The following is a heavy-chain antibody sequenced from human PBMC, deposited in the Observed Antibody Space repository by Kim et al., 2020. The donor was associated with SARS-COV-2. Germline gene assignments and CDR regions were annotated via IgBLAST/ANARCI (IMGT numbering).Heavy chain of an antibody. J-gene: IGHJ6*02. Sequence: YAQKFQATVTITADESTSTAYMELSSLRSEDTAVYYCARVRGACYYGMDVWGQGTTFTVSS. D-gene: IGHD5-12*01. V-gene: IGHV1-69*01. CDR3: ARVRGACYYGMDV.